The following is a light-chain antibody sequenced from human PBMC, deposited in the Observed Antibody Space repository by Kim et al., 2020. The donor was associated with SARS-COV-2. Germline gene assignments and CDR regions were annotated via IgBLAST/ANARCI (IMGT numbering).Light chain of an antibody. CDR3: SSYTSSPYV. CDR1: SSDVGGYNY. V-gene: IGLV2-14*03. J-gene: IGLJ1*01. CDR2: DVS. Sequence: PGQSITISCTGTSSDVGGYNYVSWYQQHPGKAPKLMIYDVSNRPSGVSNRFSGSKSGNTASLTISGLQAEDEADYYCSSYTSSPYVFGTGTQLTVL.